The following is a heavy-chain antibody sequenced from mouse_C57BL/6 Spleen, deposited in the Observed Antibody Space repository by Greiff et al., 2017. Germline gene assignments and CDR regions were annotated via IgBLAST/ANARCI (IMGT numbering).Heavy chain of an antibody. D-gene: IGHD2-4*01. Sequence: QVQLQQPGAELVKPGASVKMSCKASGYTFTSYWITWVKQRPGQGLEWIGDIYPGSGSTNYNEKFKSKATLTVDTSSSTAYMQLSSLTSEDSAVYYCARKDDYDVGYYFDYWGQGTTLTVSS. V-gene: IGHV1-55*01. J-gene: IGHJ2*01. CDR1: GYTFTSYW. CDR3: ARKDDYDVGYYFDY. CDR2: IYPGSGST.